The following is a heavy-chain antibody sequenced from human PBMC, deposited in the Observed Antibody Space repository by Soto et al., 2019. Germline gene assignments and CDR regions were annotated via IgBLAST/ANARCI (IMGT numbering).Heavy chain of an antibody. CDR1: GFTFSSYA. V-gene: IGHV3-23*01. J-gene: IGHJ3*02. CDR2: ISGSGGST. Sequence: PGGSLRLSCAASGFTFSSYAMSWVRQAPGKGLEWVSAISGSGGSTYYADSVKGRFTISRDNSKNTLYLQMNSLRAEDTAVYYCAKVRTMIVVALDAFDIWGQGTMVTVSS. CDR3: AKVRTMIVVALDAFDI. D-gene: IGHD3-22*01.